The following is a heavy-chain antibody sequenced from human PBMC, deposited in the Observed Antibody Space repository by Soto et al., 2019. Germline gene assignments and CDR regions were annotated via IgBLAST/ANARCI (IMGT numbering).Heavy chain of an antibody. V-gene: IGHV5-51*01. CDR1: GYSFTSYW. CDR3: VRGVPGDQTYFWYGMEV. D-gene: IGHD7-27*01. J-gene: IGHJ6*02. CDR2: IYPGDSDT. Sequence: GESLKISCKGCGYSFTSYWIGCGRQMPGKGLEWMGIIYPGDSDTRYSPSFQGQVTISAAKSISTAYLQMNSLTDEDTAVYYCVRGVPGDQTYFWYGMEVWGQGTTVTVSS.